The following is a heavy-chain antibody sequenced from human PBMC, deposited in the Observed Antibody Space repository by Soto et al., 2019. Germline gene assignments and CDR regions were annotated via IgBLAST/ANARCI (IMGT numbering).Heavy chain of an antibody. J-gene: IGHJ4*02. CDR3: AKDLGSPTVVTPELEFDY. V-gene: IGHV3-23*01. Sequence: EVQLLESGGGLVQPGGSLRLSCAASGFTFSSYVMTWVRQAPGKGLEWVSAIGSGGSTYYADSVKGRFTISRDNSRNTLYLQMNSLRADDTAVYYCAKDLGSPTVVTPELEFDYWGQGTLVTVSS. CDR1: GFTFSSYV. D-gene: IGHD4-17*01. CDR2: IGSGGST.